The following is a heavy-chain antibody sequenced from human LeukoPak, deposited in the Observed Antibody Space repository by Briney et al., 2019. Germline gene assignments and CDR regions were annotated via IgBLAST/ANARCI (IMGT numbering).Heavy chain of an antibody. Sequence: PGRSLRLSCAAAGFTFDDYAMHWVRQAPGKGLEWVSGISWNSGSIGYADSVKGRFTISRDNAKNSLYLQMNSLRAEDTALYYCAKDIVRGYYDILTGYYSFDYWGQGTLVTVSS. CDR1: GFTFDDYA. CDR2: ISWNSGSI. D-gene: IGHD3-9*01. CDR3: AKDIVRGYYDILTGYYSFDY. V-gene: IGHV3-9*01. J-gene: IGHJ4*02.